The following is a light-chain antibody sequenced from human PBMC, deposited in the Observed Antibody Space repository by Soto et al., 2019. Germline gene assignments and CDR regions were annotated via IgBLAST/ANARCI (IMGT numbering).Light chain of an antibody. J-gene: IGLJ3*02. CDR2: EGN. CDR3: CSYAPISTVV. V-gene: IGLV2-23*01. CDR1: SSDVGSYNL. Sequence: QSALTQPASVSGSPGQSITISCTGTSSDVGSYNLVSWYQQHPGKAPKLMIYEGNKRPSGVSNRFSGSKSGNTASLTISGLQAEDEAHYYCCSYAPISTVVFGGGTKLTVL.